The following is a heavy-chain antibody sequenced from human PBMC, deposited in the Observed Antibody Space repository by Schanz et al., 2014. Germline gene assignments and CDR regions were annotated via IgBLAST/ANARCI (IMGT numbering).Heavy chain of an antibody. Sequence: QVQLVQSGAEVKKPGSSMKVSCKVSGYRVRDVSIHWVRAVPGRGLQWLGGFDLEQGQTIYAHEFQGRVIMTEDTSTDTAYLELSSLTSDDTAVYYCTFPTGPFYGSGSCFNYWGPGTLVTVSS. CDR3: TFPTGPFYGSGSCFNY. D-gene: IGHD3-10*01. CDR1: GYRVRDVS. J-gene: IGHJ4*02. CDR2: FDLEQGQT. V-gene: IGHV1-24*01.